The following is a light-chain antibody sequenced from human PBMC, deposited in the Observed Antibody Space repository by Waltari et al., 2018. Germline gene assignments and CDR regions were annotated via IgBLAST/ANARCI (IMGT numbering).Light chain of an antibody. CDR3: CSYAGTYV. Sequence: QSALTQPRSVSGSPGQSVPLSCPGPSSDVGAYNYVSWYQQHPGKAPKLMIYDVTKRPSGVPDRFSGSKSGNTASLTISGLQTEDEADYYCCSYAGTYVFGTGTKVTVL. CDR2: DVT. V-gene: IGLV2-11*01. J-gene: IGLJ1*01. CDR1: SSDVGAYNY.